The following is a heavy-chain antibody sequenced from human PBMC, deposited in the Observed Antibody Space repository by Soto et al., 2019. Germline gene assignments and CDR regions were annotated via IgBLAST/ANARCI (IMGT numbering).Heavy chain of an antibody. D-gene: IGHD6-19*01. CDR1: GGSVSSDSYF. CDR3: ARDNIAVAPNWFDP. V-gene: IGHV4-61*01. J-gene: IGHJ5*02. Sequence: TLSLTCTVSGGSVSSDSYFWSWIRQPPGKGLEWIGYIYYNGSTNFNPSLKSRVTMSVDTSKNQFSLKLSSVTAADTAVYYCARDNIAVAPNWFDPWGQGTLVTVSS. CDR2: IYYNGST.